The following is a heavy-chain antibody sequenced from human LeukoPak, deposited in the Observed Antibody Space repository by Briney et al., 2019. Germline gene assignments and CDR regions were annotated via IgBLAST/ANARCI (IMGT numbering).Heavy chain of an antibody. CDR3: ARDPILTGYFDY. CDR2: ISWNSGSI. Sequence: PGRSLRLSCAASGFTFDDYAMHWVRQAPGKGLEWVSGISWNSGSIGYADSVKGRFTISRDNAKNSLYLQMNSLRAEDTAVYYCARDPILTGYFDYWGQGTLVTVSS. J-gene: IGHJ4*02. V-gene: IGHV3-9*01. CDR1: GFTFDDYA.